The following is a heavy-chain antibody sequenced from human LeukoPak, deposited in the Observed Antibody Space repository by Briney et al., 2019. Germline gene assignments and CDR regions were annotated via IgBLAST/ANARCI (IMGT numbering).Heavy chain of an antibody. V-gene: IGHV3-21*01. D-gene: IGHD2-21*01. CDR1: GFTFSSYS. CDR3: ARGSGDVDY. J-gene: IGHJ4*02. Sequence: GGSLGLSYAASGFTFSSYSMNWVSQAPTKGLEWVSSIRTSSSYIHYADSVKGRFTISRDNAKNSLYLQMNSLRAEDTAVYYCARGSGDVDYWGQGTLVTVSS. CDR2: IRTSSSYI.